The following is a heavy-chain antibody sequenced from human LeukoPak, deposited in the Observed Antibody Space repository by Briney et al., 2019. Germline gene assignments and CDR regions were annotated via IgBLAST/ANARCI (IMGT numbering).Heavy chain of an antibody. CDR1: GYTFTSYD. D-gene: IGHD4-17*01. Sequence: ASVKVSCKASGYTFTSYDINWVRQAPGQGLEWMGWINPNSGGTNYAQKFQGRVTMTRDTSISTAYMELSRLRSDDTAVYYCARPSVDYGDTYYFDYWGQGTLVTVSS. J-gene: IGHJ4*02. CDR2: INPNSGGT. V-gene: IGHV1-2*02. CDR3: ARPSVDYGDTYYFDY.